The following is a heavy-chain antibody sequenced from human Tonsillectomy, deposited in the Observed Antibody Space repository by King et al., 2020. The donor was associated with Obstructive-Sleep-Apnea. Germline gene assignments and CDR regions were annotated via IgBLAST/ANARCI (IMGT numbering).Heavy chain of an antibody. J-gene: IGHJ6*02. V-gene: IGHV3-30*02. CDR1: GFAFSSYG. CDR3: ATLPNYDFWSAYSSGGRVDYGMDV. Sequence: VQLVESGGGVVQPGRSLRLSCAASGFAFSSYGIHWVRQAPGKGLVWVAFIRYDGGNKYYADSVKGRFTISRDNSKSTLYLQMDSLRPEDTAVYYCATLPNYDFWSAYSSGGRVDYGMDVWGQGTTVTVPS. CDR2: IRYDGGNK. D-gene: IGHD3-3*01.